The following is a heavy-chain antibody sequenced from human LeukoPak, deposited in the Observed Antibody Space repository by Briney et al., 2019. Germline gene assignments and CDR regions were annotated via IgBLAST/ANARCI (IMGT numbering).Heavy chain of an antibody. V-gene: IGHV3-53*01. CDR1: GFTVSNNP. J-gene: IGHJ4*02. Sequence: GGSLRLSCTVSGFTVSNNPWSWVRQAPGKGLEWVSFIYSGGDTHYSDSVKGRFTISRDSSKNTLYLQMNSLRAEDTAIYYCSRRAGEYSHPYDYWGQGTLVTVSS. D-gene: IGHD2-15*01. CDR2: IYSGGDT. CDR3: SRRAGEYSHPYDY.